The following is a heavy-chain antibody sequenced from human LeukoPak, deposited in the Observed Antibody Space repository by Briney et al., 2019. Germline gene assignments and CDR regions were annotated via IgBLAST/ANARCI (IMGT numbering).Heavy chain of an antibody. CDR3: AKNIVGATGRDY. CDR2: ISYDGSNK. CDR1: GFTFSSYG. D-gene: IGHD1-26*01. Sequence: PGRSLRLSCAASGFTFSSYGMHWVRQASGKGLEWVAVISYDGSNKYYADSVKGRFTISRDNSKNTLYLQMNSLRAEDTAVYYCAKNIVGATGRDYWGQGTLVTVSS. J-gene: IGHJ4*02. V-gene: IGHV3-30*18.